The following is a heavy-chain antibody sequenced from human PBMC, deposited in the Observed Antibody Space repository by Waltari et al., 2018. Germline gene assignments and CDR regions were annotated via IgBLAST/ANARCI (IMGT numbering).Heavy chain of an antibody. J-gene: IGHJ4*02. V-gene: IGHV4-39*01. D-gene: IGHD3-22*01. CDR3: ARHAGDRWLFNSRTPTHIDY. Sequence: HLQESGPGLVKPSETLSLTCAVSGGSISSTSYYWGWIRQPPGKGLEWIGNIDYGVSTYYNPSLRSRVTMSAETSKNQFSLKLTSVTAADTAVYYCARHAGDRWLFNSRTPTHIDYWGQGILVTVSS. CDR1: GGSISSTSYY. CDR2: IDYGVST.